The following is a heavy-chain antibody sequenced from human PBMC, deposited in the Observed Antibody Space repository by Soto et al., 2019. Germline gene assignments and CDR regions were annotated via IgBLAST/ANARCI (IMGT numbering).Heavy chain of an antibody. CDR3: VRHFDK. J-gene: IGHJ4*02. V-gene: IGHV3-74*01. Sequence: GSLRLACAASVFTCNTYWMHWVRRPPGKGLVWVARITSDGSGTTYADSVKGRFTISRDNAKNTLYLQMNSLRADDTAVYYCVRHFDKWGQGTLVTVSS. CDR2: ITSDGSGT. CDR1: VFTCNTYW.